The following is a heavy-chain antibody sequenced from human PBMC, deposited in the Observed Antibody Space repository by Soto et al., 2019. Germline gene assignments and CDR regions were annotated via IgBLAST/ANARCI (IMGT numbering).Heavy chain of an antibody. CDR1: GYIFTTYS. J-gene: IGHJ4*02. V-gene: IGHV1-46*01. CDR2: VDPRDGST. Sequence: QVQLVQSGADMKRPGASVILSCKASGYIFTTYSIHWVRQTAGQGLEWMAKVDPRDGSTGYAQKFRGRVSMAWDTSTGTVSMEVSSLTSDDTATYYCARVRSSGREFDYWGQGTQVTVSS. D-gene: IGHD6-25*01. CDR3: ARVRSSGREFDY.